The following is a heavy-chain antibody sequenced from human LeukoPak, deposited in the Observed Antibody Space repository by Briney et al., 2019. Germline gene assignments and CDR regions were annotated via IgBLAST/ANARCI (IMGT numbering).Heavy chain of an antibody. CDR2: ISYDGSNK. CDR1: GFTFSSYA. Sequence: GRSLRLSCAASGFTFSSYAMHWVRQAPGKGLEWVAVISYDGSNKYYADSVKGRFTISRDNAKNSLYLQMNSPRAEDTAVYYCAKDRSSIAAPCDYWGRGTLVTVSS. CDR3: AKDRSSIAAPCDY. V-gene: IGHV3-30-3*01. J-gene: IGHJ4*02. D-gene: IGHD6-6*01.